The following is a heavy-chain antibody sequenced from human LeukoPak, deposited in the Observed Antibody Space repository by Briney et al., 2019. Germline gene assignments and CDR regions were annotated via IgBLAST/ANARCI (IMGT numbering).Heavy chain of an antibody. V-gene: IGHV3-53*01. CDR1: GFTLSSNY. CDR3: ARDRDGYSYGYAFDY. CDR2: IYSGGST. Sequence: GGSLRLSCAASGFTLSSNYMSWVRQAPGKGLEWVSVIYSGGSTYYADSVKGRFTISRDNSKNTLYLQMNSLRAEDTAVYYCARDRDGYSYGYAFDYWGQGTLVTVSS. D-gene: IGHD5-18*01. J-gene: IGHJ4*02.